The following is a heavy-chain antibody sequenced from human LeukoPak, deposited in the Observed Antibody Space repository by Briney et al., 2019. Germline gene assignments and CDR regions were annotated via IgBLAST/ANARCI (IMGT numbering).Heavy chain of an antibody. J-gene: IGHJ4*02. V-gene: IGHV1-2*02. Sequence: GASVKVSCKASGYTFTGYYMHWVRQAPGHGLEWMGWINPNSGGTNYAQKFQGRVTVTRDTSISTAYMELSRLRSDDTAVYYCAKPPSIAVAGTSIAYCGQGIPVTVSS. CDR1: GYTFTGYY. D-gene: IGHD6-19*01. CDR2: INPNSGGT. CDR3: AKPPSIAVAGTSIAY.